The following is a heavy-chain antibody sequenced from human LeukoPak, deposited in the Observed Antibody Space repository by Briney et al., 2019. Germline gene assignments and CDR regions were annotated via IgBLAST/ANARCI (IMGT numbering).Heavy chain of an antibody. CDR2: MNPNSGNT. J-gene: IGHJ4*02. D-gene: IGHD6-13*01. Sequence: ASVKVSCKASGYTFTSYDINEVRQATGQGVEWVGWMNPNSGNTGYAQKFQGRVTMTRNTSISTAYMELSRLRSEDTAVYYCARGQGSSWYTYWGQGTLVTVSS. CDR3: ARGQGSSWYTY. V-gene: IGHV1-8*01. CDR1: GYTFTSYD.